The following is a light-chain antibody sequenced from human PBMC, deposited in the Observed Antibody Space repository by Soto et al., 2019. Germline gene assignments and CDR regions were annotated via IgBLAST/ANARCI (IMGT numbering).Light chain of an antibody. CDR2: DAS. V-gene: IGKV3-11*01. J-gene: IGKJ5*01. Sequence: EIVLTQSPATLSLSPGERATLSCRASQSVGSYLAWYQQKPGQAPRLLIYDASNRATGIPARFSGSGSGTAFTLTISSLEPEDFAVYYCQQRSKWPITFGQGTRLEIK. CDR1: QSVGSY. CDR3: QQRSKWPIT.